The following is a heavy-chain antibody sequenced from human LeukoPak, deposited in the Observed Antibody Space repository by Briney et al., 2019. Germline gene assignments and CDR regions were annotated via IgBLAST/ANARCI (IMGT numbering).Heavy chain of an antibody. D-gene: IGHD3-10*01. J-gene: IGHJ4*02. Sequence: PGGSLRLSCAASGFTFSSYAMSWVRQAPGKGLEWVSAISGSGGSTYYADSVKGRFTISRDNSKNTLYLQMNSLRAGDTAVYYCAKDGEYYGSGSYSDYWGQGTLVTVSS. CDR2: ISGSGGST. CDR3: AKDGEYYGSGSYSDY. V-gene: IGHV3-23*01. CDR1: GFTFSSYA.